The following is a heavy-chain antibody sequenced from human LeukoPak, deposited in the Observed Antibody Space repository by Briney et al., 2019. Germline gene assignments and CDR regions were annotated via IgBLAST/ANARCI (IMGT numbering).Heavy chain of an antibody. Sequence: GGSLRLSCAASGFTFNNYNMNWVRQAPGKGLEWVSSISTSSNYIYYADSVKGRFTISRDDAKNSLHLQMTSLRDEDTAVYYCARDLISGDYTFDYWGQGTLVTVSS. D-gene: IGHD1-26*01. CDR3: ARDLISGDYTFDY. CDR2: ISTSSNYI. CDR1: GFTFNNYN. V-gene: IGHV3-21*01. J-gene: IGHJ4*02.